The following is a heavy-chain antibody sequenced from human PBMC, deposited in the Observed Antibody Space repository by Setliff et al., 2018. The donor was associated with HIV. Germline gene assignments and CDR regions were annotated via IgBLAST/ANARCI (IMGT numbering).Heavy chain of an antibody. CDR2: MYASGST. J-gene: IGHJ4*02. CDR3: ARGPSGTYYREFDF. V-gene: IGHV4-59*11. CDR1: GGSISVHY. Sequence: PSETLSLTCTVSGGSISVHYWSWLRQPPGKGLEWIGYMYASGSTDYNPSHKSRVTISVDRFRNQFSLQLRSVTAADTAVYYCARGPSGTYYREFDFWGQGTLVTVSS. D-gene: IGHD1-26*01.